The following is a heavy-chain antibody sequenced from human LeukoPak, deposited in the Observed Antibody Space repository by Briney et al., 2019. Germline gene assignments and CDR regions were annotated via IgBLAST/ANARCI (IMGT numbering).Heavy chain of an antibody. Sequence: GRSLRLSCAASGFTLSNYAMHWVRQAPGKGLEWVTFISTDGKDKKYADSVKGRFAISRDNSKNTLYLKMNSLRAEDTAVYYCAKGGSNGDFDYWGQGTLVTVSS. CDR3: AKGGSNGDFDY. D-gene: IGHD3-16*01. J-gene: IGHJ4*02. CDR1: GFTLSNYA. V-gene: IGHV3-30*18. CDR2: ISTDGKDK.